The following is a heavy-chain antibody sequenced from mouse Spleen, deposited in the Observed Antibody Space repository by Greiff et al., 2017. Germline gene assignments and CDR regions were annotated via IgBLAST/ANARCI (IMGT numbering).Heavy chain of an antibody. CDR2: ISSGGSYT. CDR3: ARGDWDGGY. D-gene: IGHD4-1*01. J-gene: IGHJ2*01. V-gene: IGHV5-9-3*01. CDR1: GFTFSSYA. Sequence: EVQRVESGGGLVKPGGSLKLSCAASGFTFSSYAMSWVRQTPEKRLEWVATISSGGSYTYYPDSVKGRFTISRDNAKNTLYLQMSSLRSEDTAMYYCARGDWDGGYWGQGTTLTVSS.